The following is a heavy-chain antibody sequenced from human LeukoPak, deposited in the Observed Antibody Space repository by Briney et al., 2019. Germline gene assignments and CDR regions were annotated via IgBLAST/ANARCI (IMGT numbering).Heavy chain of an antibody. V-gene: IGHV7-4-1*02. CDR3: ARDIGALTAQVTPDAFDI. CDR1: GYTFTSYA. Sequence: ASVKVSCKASGYTFTSYAMNWVRQAPGQGLEWMGWINANTGNPTYAQGFTGRVVFSLDTSVSTAYLQINSLKAEDTAVYYCARDIGALTAQVTPDAFDIWGQGTMVTVSS. J-gene: IGHJ3*02. CDR2: INANTGNP. D-gene: IGHD4-23*01.